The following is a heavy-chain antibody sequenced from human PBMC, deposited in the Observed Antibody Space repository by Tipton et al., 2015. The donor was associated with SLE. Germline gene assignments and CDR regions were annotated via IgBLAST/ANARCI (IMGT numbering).Heavy chain of an antibody. CDR1: GFTFSSYG. D-gene: IGHD3-3*01. J-gene: IGHJ6*02. CDR3: ARGRGLEWTIYYYYGMDV. CDR2: INHSGST. V-gene: IGHV4-34*01. Sequence: LRLSCAASGFTFSSYGMHWVRQAPGKGLEWIGEINHSGSTNYNPSLKSRVTISVDTSKNQFSVKLSSVTAADTAVYYCARGRGLEWTIYYYYGMDVWGQGTTVTVSS.